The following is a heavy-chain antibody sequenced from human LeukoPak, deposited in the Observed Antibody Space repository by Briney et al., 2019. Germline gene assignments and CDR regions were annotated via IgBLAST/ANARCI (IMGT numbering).Heavy chain of an antibody. D-gene: IGHD2-15*01. V-gene: IGHV4-39*07. CDR3: ARHSKRGLRSGGSKRGYYYMDV. J-gene: IGHJ6*03. Sequence: SETLSLTCTVSGGSISSSSYYWDWIRQPPGKGLEWIGSIYYNGNTYYNPSLKSRVTISVDTSKNQFSLKLSSVTAADTAVYYCARHSKRGLRSGGSKRGYYYMDVWGKGTTVTVSS. CDR2: IYYNGNT. CDR1: GGSISSSSYY.